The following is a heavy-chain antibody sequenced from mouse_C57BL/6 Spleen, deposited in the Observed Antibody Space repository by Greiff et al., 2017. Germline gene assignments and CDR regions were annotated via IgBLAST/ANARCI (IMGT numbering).Heavy chain of an antibody. Sequence: QVQLQQSGAELVKPGASVKMSCKASGYTFTSYWITWVKQRPGQGLEWIGDIYPGSGSTNYNEKFKSKATLTVDTSSSTAYMQLSSLTSEDSAVYYCALITTVVAYYYAMDYWGQGTSVTVSS. CDR3: ALITTVVAYYYAMDY. J-gene: IGHJ4*01. CDR2: IYPGSGST. V-gene: IGHV1-55*01. CDR1: GYTFTSYW. D-gene: IGHD1-1*01.